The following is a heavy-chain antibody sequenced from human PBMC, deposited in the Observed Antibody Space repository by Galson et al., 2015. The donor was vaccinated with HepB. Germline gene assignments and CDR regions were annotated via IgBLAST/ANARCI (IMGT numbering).Heavy chain of an antibody. CDR3: TTPRDGYNQLQFDY. D-gene: IGHD5-24*01. Sequence: SLRLSCAASGFTFSNAWMNWVRQAPGKGLEWVGRIKSKTDGGTTDYAAPVKGRFTISRDDSKNTLYLQMNSLKTEDTAVYYCTTPRDGYNQLQFDYWGQGTLVTVSS. V-gene: IGHV3-15*07. CDR1: GFTFSNAW. CDR2: IKSKTDGGTT. J-gene: IGHJ4*02.